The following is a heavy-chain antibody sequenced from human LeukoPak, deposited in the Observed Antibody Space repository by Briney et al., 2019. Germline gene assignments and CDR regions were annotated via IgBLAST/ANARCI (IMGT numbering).Heavy chain of an antibody. V-gene: IGHV4-39*01. CDR1: GGSISSSSYY. CDR2: IYYSGST. D-gene: IGHD3-10*01. J-gene: IGHJ4*02. Sequence: PSETLSLTCTVSGGSISSSSYYWGWIRQPPGKGLAWIGSIYYSGSTHYNPSLKSRVTISVDTPKSQFSLKLSSVTAADTAVYYCARGSNLLRTLDYWGQGTLVTVSS. CDR3: ARGSNLLRTLDY.